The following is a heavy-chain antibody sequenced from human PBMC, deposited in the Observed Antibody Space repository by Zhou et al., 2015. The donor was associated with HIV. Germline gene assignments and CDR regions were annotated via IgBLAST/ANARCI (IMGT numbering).Heavy chain of an antibody. J-gene: IGHJ2*01. CDR1: GFSFIDYY. V-gene: IGHV3-11*04. CDR3: ARDRTQTFRGWYLDL. D-gene: IGHD3-16*01. Sequence: QVQLVESGGDVVKPGGSLRLSCAGSGFSFIDYYMAWIRQPLGKGLEWVSYISSSSSAVKYADSLKGRFTISRDNAKNTLYLQMNSLRADDTAVYHCARDRTQTFRGWYLDLWGRGTLVTVSS. CDR2: ISSSSSAV.